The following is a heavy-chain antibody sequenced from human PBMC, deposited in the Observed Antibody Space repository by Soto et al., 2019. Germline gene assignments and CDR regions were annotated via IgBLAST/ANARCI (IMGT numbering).Heavy chain of an antibody. D-gene: IGHD1-1*01. CDR1: GYNFTAFW. Sequence: GESLKISCKASGYNFTAFWIHWVRQMPGKGLEWLGKIDPSDSYTNYSPSFEGHVTISTDNSITTAYLQWSSLRASDTALYFCARVYKNWFDAWAQGTMVTVSS. V-gene: IGHV5-10-1*01. J-gene: IGHJ5*02. CDR3: ARVYKNWFDA. CDR2: IDPSDSYT.